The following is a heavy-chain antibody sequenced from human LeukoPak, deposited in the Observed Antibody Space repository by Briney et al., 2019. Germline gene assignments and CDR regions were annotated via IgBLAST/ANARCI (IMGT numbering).Heavy chain of an antibody. D-gene: IGHD3-22*01. CDR1: GGTFSSYA. CDR2: IIPIFGTA. Sequence: GASVKVSCKASGGTFSSYAISWVRQAPGQGLEWMGGIIPIFGTANYAQKFQGRVTITADESTSTAYMELSSLRSEDTAVYYCARVHDSSGYRAFDIWGQGTMVTVSS. V-gene: IGHV1-69*13. CDR3: ARVHDSSGYRAFDI. J-gene: IGHJ3*02.